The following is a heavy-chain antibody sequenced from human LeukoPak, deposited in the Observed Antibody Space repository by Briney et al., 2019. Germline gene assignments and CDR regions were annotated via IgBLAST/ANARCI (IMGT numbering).Heavy chain of an antibody. CDR3: ARGSSSSSLF. Sequence: SETLSLTCAVYGGSFSGYYWSWIRQPPGKGLEWIGEINHSGSTNYNPSLKSRVTRTVDTSKNKFSLKMTSVTTADTTVYYCARGSSSSSLFWGQGTLVTVSS. CDR2: INHSGST. V-gene: IGHV4-34*01. J-gene: IGHJ4*02. D-gene: IGHD6-6*01. CDR1: GGSFSGYY.